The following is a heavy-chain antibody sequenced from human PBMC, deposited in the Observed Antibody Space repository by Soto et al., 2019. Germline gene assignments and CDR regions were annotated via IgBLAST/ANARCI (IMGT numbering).Heavy chain of an antibody. Sequence: EVQLVESGGGLVKPGGSLRLSCAGSGFTFSNAWMSWVRRAPGKGLEWVGRIKSDAYGGAIEYAAPVKGRFTISRDDSKNALFLQMNNLRAEDTAVYSCTTTKGRLEPPTNDFRGQGTSVIVSS. CDR1: GFTFSNAW. CDR3: TTTKGRLEPPTNDF. V-gene: IGHV3-15*01. J-gene: IGHJ4*02. CDR2: IKSDAYGGAI. D-gene: IGHD2-8*01.